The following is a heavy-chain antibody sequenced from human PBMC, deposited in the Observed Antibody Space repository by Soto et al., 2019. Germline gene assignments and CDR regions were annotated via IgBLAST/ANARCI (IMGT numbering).Heavy chain of an antibody. J-gene: IGHJ4*02. Sequence: EMQLVESGGDLVQPGGSLRLSCAASGFILSDYVMHWARQAPGKGLVWVSSINTAGTSIDYADSVRGRFSISRDDAKNTLYLQMNSLRAEDTALYYCATDLEWKVDYWGQGTPVTVSS. V-gene: IGHV3-74*01. CDR3: ATDLEWKVDY. D-gene: IGHD3-3*01. CDR1: GFILSDYV. CDR2: INTAGTSI.